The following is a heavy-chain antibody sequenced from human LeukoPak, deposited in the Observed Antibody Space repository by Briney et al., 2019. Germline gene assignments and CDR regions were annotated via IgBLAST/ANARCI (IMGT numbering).Heavy chain of an antibody. D-gene: IGHD6-13*01. CDR2: ISGSGGST. J-gene: IGHJ1*01. V-gene: IGHV3-23*01. Sequence: GGSLRLSCAASGFTFSSYSMSWVRQAPGKGLEWVSAISGSGGSTYYADSVKGRFTISRDNSKNTLYLQMNSLRAEDTAVYYCAKTIAAAGRGYFQHWGQGTLVTVSS. CDR3: AKTIAAAGRGYFQH. CDR1: GFTFSSYS.